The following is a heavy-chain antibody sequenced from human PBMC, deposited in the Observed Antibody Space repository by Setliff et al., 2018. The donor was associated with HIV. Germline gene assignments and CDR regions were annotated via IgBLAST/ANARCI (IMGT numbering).Heavy chain of an antibody. CDR1: GGSMSSGSYY. V-gene: IGHV4-61*02. CDR3: ARLHIRFRSQDWAAVDV. CDR2: IYISGST. D-gene: IGHD3-3*01. Sequence: SETLSLTCTVSGGSMSSGSYYWSWIRQPAGKGLEWTGRIYISGSTNYNPSLKSRVTISVDTSKNQFSLKLSSVTAADTAVYYCARLHIRFRSQDWAAVDVWGQGTTVTVSS. J-gene: IGHJ6*02.